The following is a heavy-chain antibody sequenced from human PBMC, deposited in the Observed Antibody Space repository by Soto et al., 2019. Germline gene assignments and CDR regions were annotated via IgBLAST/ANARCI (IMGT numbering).Heavy chain of an antibody. V-gene: IGHV4-59*12. CDR2: IYYAGST. D-gene: IGHD2-15*01. CDR1: GGSMISYY. Sequence: TSETLSLTCTVSGGSMISYYWSWIRQPPGRGLEWIGFIYYAGSTKYTPSLNSRVTISVDKSNNQFSLTLKYVTAADTAVYYCATLPPRIEVTVLPIPTWGQGTLVTVSS. J-gene: IGHJ5*02. CDR3: ATLPPRIEVTVLPIPT.